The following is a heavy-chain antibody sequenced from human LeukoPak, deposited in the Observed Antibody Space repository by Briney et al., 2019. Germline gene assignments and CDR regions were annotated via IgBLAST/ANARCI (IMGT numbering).Heavy chain of an antibody. Sequence: GGSLRLSCAASGFTFDDYAMHWVRQAPGKGLEWVSGISWNSGSIGYADSVKGRFTISRDNAKNSLYLQMNSLRAEDTALYYCAKDLRRYMIVVVMGAFDIWGQGTMVTVSS. V-gene: IGHV3-9*01. CDR3: AKDLRRYMIVVVMGAFDI. CDR2: ISWNSGSI. J-gene: IGHJ3*02. D-gene: IGHD3-22*01. CDR1: GFTFDDYA.